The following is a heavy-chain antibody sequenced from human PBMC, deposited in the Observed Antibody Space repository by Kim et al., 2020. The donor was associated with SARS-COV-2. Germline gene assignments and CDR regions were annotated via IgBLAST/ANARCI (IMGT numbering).Heavy chain of an antibody. CDR1: GGSISSSSYY. D-gene: IGHD3-10*01. J-gene: IGHJ4*02. CDR2: IYYSGST. Sequence: SETLSLTCTVSGGSISSSSYYWGWIRQPPGKGLEWIGSIYYSGSTYYNPSLKSRVTISVDTSKNQFSLKLGSVTAADTAVYYCARRNLGFGEFKGHFDYWGQGTLVTVSS. V-gene: IGHV4-39*01. CDR3: ARRNLGFGEFKGHFDY.